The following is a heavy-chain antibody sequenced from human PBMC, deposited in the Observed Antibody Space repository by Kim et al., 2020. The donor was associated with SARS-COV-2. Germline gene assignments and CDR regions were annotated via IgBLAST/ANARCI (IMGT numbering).Heavy chain of an antibody. J-gene: IGHJ3*02. CDR3: ARVKSNTRLRYFDWRAVSFDI. V-gene: IGHV1-8*01. D-gene: IGHD3-9*01. Sequence: ASVKVSCKASGYTFTSYDINWVRQATGQGLEWMGWMNPNSGNTGYAQKFQGRVTMTRNTSISTAYMELSSLRSEDTAVYYRARVKSNTRLRYFDWRAVSFDIWGQGTMVTVSS. CDR2: MNPNSGNT. CDR1: GYTFTSYD.